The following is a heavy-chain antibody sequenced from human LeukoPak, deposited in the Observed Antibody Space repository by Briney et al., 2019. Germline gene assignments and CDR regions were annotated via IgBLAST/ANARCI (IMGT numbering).Heavy chain of an antibody. Sequence: PSETLSLTRTVSVGSISPYYWSWIRQTPGKGLEWIGYILYSGTTTNYNPSLKSRVTISVDTSKNQFSLKLSSATAADTAVYYCARVGDWNDLVYWGQGTLVTVSS. V-gene: IGHV4-59*01. CDR2: ILYSGTTT. CDR3: ARVGDWNDLVY. J-gene: IGHJ4*02. CDR1: VGSISPYY. D-gene: IGHD1-1*01.